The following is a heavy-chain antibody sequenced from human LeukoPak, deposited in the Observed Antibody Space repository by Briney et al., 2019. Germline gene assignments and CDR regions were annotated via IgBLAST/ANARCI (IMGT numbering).Heavy chain of an antibody. Sequence: SQTLSLTCAISGDSVSSYSAAWNWIRQSPSRGLEWLGRTYYRSKWYNEYAVSVKSRITINPDTSKSQFSLRLRSVTPEDTAVYYCARSYSSGWDFDCWGQGTLVTVSS. CDR1: GDSVSSYSAA. CDR2: TYYRSKWYN. V-gene: IGHV6-1*01. J-gene: IGHJ4*02. CDR3: ARSYSSGWDFDC. D-gene: IGHD6-19*01.